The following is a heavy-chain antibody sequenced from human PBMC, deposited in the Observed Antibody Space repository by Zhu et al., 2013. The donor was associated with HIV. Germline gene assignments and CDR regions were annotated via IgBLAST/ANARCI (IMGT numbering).Heavy chain of an antibody. CDR2: INTNYGDT. CDR1: GYTFTGYY. J-gene: IGHJ6*02. V-gene: IGHV1-2*02. CDR3: ARDVVSNGWYSLTYKHYGMDV. D-gene: IGHD6-19*01. Sequence: QVQLVQSGAEMKKAGASVKVSCKASGYTFTGYYIHWLRQAPGLGLEWMGWINTNYGDTHYPQIFKGRVTMTRDTSTSTASMELTRLTSDDTAIYYCARDVVSNGWYSLTYKHYGMDVWGQGTTVTVSS.